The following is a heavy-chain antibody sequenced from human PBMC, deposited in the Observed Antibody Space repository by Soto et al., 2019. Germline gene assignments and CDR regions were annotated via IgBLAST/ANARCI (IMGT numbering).Heavy chain of an antibody. CDR1: GYSFTSLD. J-gene: IGHJ4*02. CDR3: ARGVSAGVDS. D-gene: IGHD1-26*01. CDR2: MQPSTGRT. V-gene: IGHV1-8*01. Sequence: QVQLVQSGAEVREPGASVKVSCKASGYSFTSLDINWVRQTAGQGLEWMGWMQPSTGRTGYAQKFQGRVTMTSDHSINTADMELTTLPSDDTAFYYCARGVSAGVDSWGQGTLVTVSS.